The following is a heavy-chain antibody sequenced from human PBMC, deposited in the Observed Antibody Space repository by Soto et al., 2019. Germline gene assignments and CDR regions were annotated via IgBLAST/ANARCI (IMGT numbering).Heavy chain of an antibody. V-gene: IGHV4-59*01. J-gene: IGHJ4*02. Sequence: PSETLSLTCTVSGGSISSYYWSWIRQPPGKGLEWIGYIYYSGSTNYNPSLKSRVTISVDTSKNQFSLKLSSVTAADTAVYYCARRSPSPYSGYDIPPPYYFDYWGQGTLVTVSS. CDR3: ARRSPSPYSGYDIPPPYYFDY. CDR1: GGSISSYY. D-gene: IGHD5-12*01. CDR2: IYYSGST.